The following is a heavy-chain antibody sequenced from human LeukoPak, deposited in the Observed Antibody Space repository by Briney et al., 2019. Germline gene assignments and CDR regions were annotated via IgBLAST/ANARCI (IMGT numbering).Heavy chain of an antibody. V-gene: IGHV1-24*01. Sequence: ASVKVSCKVSGYSLAALSMHWVRQAPGKGLEWMGGFDPEAGKTMYAEKLDGRLTVTDDTSTDTAYMQLSSLRSEDTAVYYCARGMIVATHDAFDIWGQGTMVTVSS. CDR1: GYSLAALS. CDR2: FDPEAGKT. CDR3: ARGMIVATHDAFDI. D-gene: IGHD3-22*01. J-gene: IGHJ3*02.